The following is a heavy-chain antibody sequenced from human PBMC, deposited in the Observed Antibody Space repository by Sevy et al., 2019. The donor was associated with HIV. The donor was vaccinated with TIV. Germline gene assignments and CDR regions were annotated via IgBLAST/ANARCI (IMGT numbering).Heavy chain of an antibody. V-gene: IGHV3-21*04. CDR2: ISKSSSDI. J-gene: IGHJ6*02. CDR3: TRGSGIDYYEKGMDL. Sequence: GGSLRLSCAASGSSFESFAMNWVRQAPGKGLEWVVYISKSSSDIYYADSVKGRFTISRDNAKNSLFLQMNSLGAEDTAIYYCTRGSGIDYYEKGMDLWGQGTTVTVSS. D-gene: IGHD3-10*01. CDR1: GSSFESFA.